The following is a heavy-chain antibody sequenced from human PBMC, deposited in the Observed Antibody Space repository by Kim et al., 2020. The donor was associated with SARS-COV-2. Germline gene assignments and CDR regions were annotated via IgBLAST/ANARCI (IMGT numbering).Heavy chain of an antibody. D-gene: IGHD1-26*01. CDR1: GGSISSSSYY. CDR3: STNLGWEPINWFDP. V-gene: IGHV4-39*01. Sequence: SETLSLTCTVSGGSISSSSYYWGWIRQPPGKGLEWIGSIYYSGSTYYNPSLKSRVTISVDTSKNQFSLKLSSVTAADTAVYYCSTNLGWEPINWFDPWGQGTLVTVSS. CDR2: IYYSGST. J-gene: IGHJ5*02.